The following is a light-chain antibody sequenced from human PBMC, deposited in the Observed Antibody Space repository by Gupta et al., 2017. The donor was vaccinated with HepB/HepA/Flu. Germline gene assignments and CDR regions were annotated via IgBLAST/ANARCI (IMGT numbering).Light chain of an antibody. CDR2: NTK. V-gene: IGLV8-61*01. Sequence: QTVVTQEPSFSVSPGGTVTLTFGLSSGSVSPSDYPSWYQQTPGQAPRTLIYNTKTRSSGVPDRFSGSILGNKAALTITGAQADDESDYYCVLYMGRGIWVFGGRTKLTVL. J-gene: IGLJ3*02. CDR3: VLYMGRGIWV. CDR1: SGSVSPSDY.